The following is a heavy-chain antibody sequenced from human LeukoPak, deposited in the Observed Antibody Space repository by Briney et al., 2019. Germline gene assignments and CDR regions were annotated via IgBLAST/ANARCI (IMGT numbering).Heavy chain of an antibody. V-gene: IGHV1-69*04. CDR2: IIPIFGIA. J-gene: IGHJ2*01. CDR3: ARDGRRRDYCDSGSCYWYFDL. D-gene: IGHD2-15*01. Sequence: GASVKVSCKASGGTFSSYAISWVRQAPGQGLEWMGRIIPIFGIANYAQKFQGRVTITADKSTSTAYMELSSLRSEDTAVYYCARDGRRRDYCDSGSCYWYFDLWGRGTLVTVSS. CDR1: GGTFSSYA.